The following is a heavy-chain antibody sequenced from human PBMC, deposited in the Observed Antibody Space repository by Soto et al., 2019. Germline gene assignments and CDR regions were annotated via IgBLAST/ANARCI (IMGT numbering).Heavy chain of an antibody. CDR3: ARLLCNSPNCVPLDP. V-gene: IGHV4-59*08. CDR1: GGSISSYY. J-gene: IGHJ5*02. Sequence: SETLSLTCTVSGGSISSYYWSWIRQPPGKGLEWIGYVHDSWGSHYNPSLKSRVAISLDTSKSQFSLKLTSVTATDTAVYYCARLLCNSPNCVPLDPCGQGTLVPVSS. CDR2: VHDSWGS. D-gene: IGHD2-2*01.